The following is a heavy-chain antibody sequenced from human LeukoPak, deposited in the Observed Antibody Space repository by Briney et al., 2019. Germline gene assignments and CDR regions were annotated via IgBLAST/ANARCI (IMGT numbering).Heavy chain of an antibody. CDR1: GFTFSSYS. CDR2: ISSSNNTI. J-gene: IGHJ4*02. Sequence: GGSLRLSCVASGFTFSSYSMNWVRQAPGKGLEWVSYISSSNNTIYYADSVKGRFTISRDNAENSLYLQMNSLRDEDTAVYYCARSTYCGGDCYPALGYWGQGTLVTVSS. CDR3: ARSTYCGGDCYPALGY. V-gene: IGHV3-48*02. D-gene: IGHD2-21*02.